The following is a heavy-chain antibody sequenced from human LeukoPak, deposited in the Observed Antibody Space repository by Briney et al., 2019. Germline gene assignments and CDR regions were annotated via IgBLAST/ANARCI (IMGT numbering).Heavy chain of an antibody. V-gene: IGHV3-23*01. J-gene: IGHJ4*02. CDR2: IFPSGGEI. D-gene: IGHD2-8*02. CDR3: ATYRQVLLPFES. CDR1: GFTFSTFA. Sequence: GGSLRLSCAASGFTFSTFAMICVRQPPGKGLEGFSSIFPSGGEIHYADSVCGRFTISRDNSKSTLSLQMNSLRAEDTAIYYCATYRQVLLPFESWGQGTLVTVSS.